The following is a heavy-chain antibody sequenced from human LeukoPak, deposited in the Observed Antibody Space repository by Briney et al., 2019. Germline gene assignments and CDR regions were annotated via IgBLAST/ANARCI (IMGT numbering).Heavy chain of an antibody. V-gene: IGHV4-39*07. D-gene: IGHD5-24*01. CDR2: IYYSGST. CDR1: GGSISSSSYY. J-gene: IGHJ4*02. Sequence: SETLSLTCTVSGGSISSSSYYWAWIRQPPGKGLEWIGNIYYSGSTYYNPSLKSRVTMSVDTSKNQFSLKLSSVTAADTAVYYCARDRHRDDYIHHFDYRGQGTLVTVSS. CDR3: ARDRHRDDYIHHFDY.